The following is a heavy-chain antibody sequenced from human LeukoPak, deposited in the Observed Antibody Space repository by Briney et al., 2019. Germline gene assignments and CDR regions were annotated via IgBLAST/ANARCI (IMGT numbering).Heavy chain of an antibody. CDR3: ARVTYYDFWSGYPGGGYYFDY. D-gene: IGHD3-3*01. V-gene: IGHV1-18*01. CDR1: GYTFTSYG. CDR2: ISAYNGNT. J-gene: IGHJ4*02. Sequence: ASVKVSCKASGYTFTSYGISWVRQAPGQGLEWMGWISAYNGNTSYAQKLQGRVTMTTDTSTSTAYMELRSLRSDDTAVYYCARVTYYDFWSGYPGGGYYFDYWGQETLVTVSS.